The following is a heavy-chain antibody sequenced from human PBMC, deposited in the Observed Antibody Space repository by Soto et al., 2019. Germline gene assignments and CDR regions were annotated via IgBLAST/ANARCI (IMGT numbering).Heavy chain of an antibody. Sequence: LRLSCAASGFTVSSNYMSWVRQAPGKGLEWVSVIYSGGSTYYADSVKGRFTISRDNSKNTLYLQMNSLRAEDTAVYYCARDLSGSSGWYDYWGQGTLVTVS. CDR2: IYSGGST. D-gene: IGHD6-19*01. CDR3: ARDLSGSSGWYDY. CDR1: GFTVSSNY. J-gene: IGHJ4*02. V-gene: IGHV3-53*01.